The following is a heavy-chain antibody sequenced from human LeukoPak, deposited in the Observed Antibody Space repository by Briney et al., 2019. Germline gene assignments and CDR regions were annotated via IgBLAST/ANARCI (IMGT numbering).Heavy chain of an antibody. D-gene: IGHD3-16*02. V-gene: IGHV4-38-2*02. Sequence: SETLSLTCTVSGYSISSGYYWGWIRQPPGKGLEWIGSIYHSGSTYYNPSLKSRVTISVDTSKNQFSLKLSSVTAADTAVYYCARDNYDYVWGSYRHLDYWGQGNLVTVSS. CDR1: GYSISSGYY. CDR2: IYHSGST. J-gene: IGHJ4*02. CDR3: ARDNYDYVWGSYRHLDY.